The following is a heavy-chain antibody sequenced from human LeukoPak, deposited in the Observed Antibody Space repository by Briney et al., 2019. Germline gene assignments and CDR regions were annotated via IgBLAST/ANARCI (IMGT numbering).Heavy chain of an antibody. CDR2: ISGSGDRT. CDR1: GFTFSNYG. V-gene: IGHV3-23*01. Sequence: GGSLRLSCIASGFTFSNYGMSWVRQAPGKGLEWVSIISGSGDRTLHADSVKGRFTVSRDNSKNTVYLQMNSPRAEDTAVYYCARDKGGDEGSKFDSWGQGTLVTVSS. J-gene: IGHJ4*02. D-gene: IGHD2-21*01. CDR3: ARDKGGDEGSKFDS.